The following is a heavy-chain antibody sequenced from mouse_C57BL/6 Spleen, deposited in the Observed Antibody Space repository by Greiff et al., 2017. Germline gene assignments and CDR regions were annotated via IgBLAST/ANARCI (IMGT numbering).Heavy chain of an antibody. Sequence: QVHVKQSGAELARPGASVKMSCKASGYTFTSYTMHWVKQRPGQGLEWIGYINPSSGYTKYNQKFKEKATLTADKSSSTAYMPLSSLTSEDSAVYYCARDSNYFDYWGQGTTLTVSS. CDR2: INPSSGYT. CDR3: ARDSNYFDY. V-gene: IGHV1-4*01. J-gene: IGHJ2*01. D-gene: IGHD2-5*01. CDR1: GYTFTSYT.